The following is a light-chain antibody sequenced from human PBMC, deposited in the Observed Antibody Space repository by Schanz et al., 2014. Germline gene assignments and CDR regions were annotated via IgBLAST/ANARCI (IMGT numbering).Light chain of an antibody. Sequence: EIVLTQSPATLSLSPGERATLSCGASQSVRITHLAWYQQSPGQAPRLLMYGASTRATGIPDRFSGSGSGTDFTLTISRLEPEDFAVYYCQQYGSSVMYTFGQGTKLEI. CDR2: GAS. CDR1: QSVRITH. J-gene: IGKJ2*01. CDR3: QQYGSSVMYT. V-gene: IGKV3-20*01.